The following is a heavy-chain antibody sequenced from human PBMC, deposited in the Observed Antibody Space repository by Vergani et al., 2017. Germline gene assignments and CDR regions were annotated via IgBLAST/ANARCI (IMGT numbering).Heavy chain of an antibody. CDR2: IYNSGNG. CDR3: SSGKYYSDSTSHFRGRYFDV. D-gene: IGHD3-16*01. V-gene: IGHV4-39*01. CDR1: GDSIISRSYY. J-gene: IGHJ2*01. Sequence: QMQLQESGPGLVKASETLSLTCTVSGDSIISRSYYWGWIRQPPGKGLEWIGSIYNSGNGDSSSSLKSRVTISADTSKNQFSLSLTSVTAADTAVYYCSSGKYYSDSTSHFRGRYFDVWGSGTLVTVPS.